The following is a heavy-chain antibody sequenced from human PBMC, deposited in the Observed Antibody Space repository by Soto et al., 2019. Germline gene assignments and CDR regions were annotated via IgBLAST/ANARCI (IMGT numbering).Heavy chain of an antibody. D-gene: IGHD3-22*01. Sequence: EVQLVESGGGLVQPGGSLRLSCAASGFPFNGYGMHWVRQAPGKGLEWVSSISWNGGGIGYADSVEGRFTISRANAKNSLYLQMKSLRPEDTALYYCVKGAPFYDSDGFRIPSTYFDIWGQGILVTVSS. V-gene: IGHV3-9*01. CDR1: GFPFNGYG. CDR2: ISWNGGGI. J-gene: IGHJ4*02. CDR3: VKGAPFYDSDGFRIPSTYFDI.